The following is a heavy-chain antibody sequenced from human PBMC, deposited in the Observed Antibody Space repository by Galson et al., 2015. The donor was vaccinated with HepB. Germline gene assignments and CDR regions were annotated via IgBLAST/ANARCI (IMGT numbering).Heavy chain of an antibody. CDR3: AKVRYSSSWYRWFDP. Sequence: SLRLSCAASGFTFSSYAMSWVRQAPGKGLEWVSAISGSGGSTYYADSVKGRFTISRDNSKNTLYLQMNSLRAEDTAVYYCAKVRYSSSWYRWFDPWGQGTLVTVSS. CDR2: ISGSGGST. J-gene: IGHJ5*02. V-gene: IGHV3-23*01. D-gene: IGHD6-13*01. CDR1: GFTFSSYA.